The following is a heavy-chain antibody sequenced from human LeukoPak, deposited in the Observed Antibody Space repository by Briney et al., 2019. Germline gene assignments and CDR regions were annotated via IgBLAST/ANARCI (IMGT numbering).Heavy chain of an antibody. Sequence: ASVKVSCKASGYTFTSYGISWVRQAPGQGLEWMGWISAYNGNTNYAQKLQGRVTMTTDTSTSTAYMELRSLRSDDTAVYYCARDYRRRLWFGELLLRGDIDAFDIWGQGTMVTASS. CDR2: ISAYNGNT. CDR3: ARDYRRRLWFGELLLRGDIDAFDI. V-gene: IGHV1-18*04. J-gene: IGHJ3*02. D-gene: IGHD3-10*01. CDR1: GYTFTSYG.